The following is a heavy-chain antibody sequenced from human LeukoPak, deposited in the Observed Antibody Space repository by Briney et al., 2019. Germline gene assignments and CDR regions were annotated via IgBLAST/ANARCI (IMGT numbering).Heavy chain of an antibody. CDR3: AKDLFGIAAAPDAFDI. CDR1: GFTFDDYA. J-gene: IGHJ3*02. D-gene: IGHD6-25*01. CDR2: ISGDGGTT. Sequence: QPGGSLRLSCVASGFTFDDYAMHLVRQAPGKGLEWVSLISGDGGTTYYADSMKGRFTISRDNGKNSLYLQMGSLRTEDTALYYCAKDLFGIAAAPDAFDIWGRGTMVTVSS. V-gene: IGHV3-43*02.